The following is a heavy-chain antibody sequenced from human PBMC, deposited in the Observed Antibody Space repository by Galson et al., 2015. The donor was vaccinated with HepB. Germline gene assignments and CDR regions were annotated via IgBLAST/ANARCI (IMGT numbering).Heavy chain of an antibody. CDR3: ARGDRNRYDFWSGYGAFDI. V-gene: IGHV3-21*01. Sequence: SLRLSCAASGFTFSTYNMNWVRLVPGKGLEWISSISGSSDSVYFADSVRGRFTISRDNAKNSLYLQMNSLRAEDTAVYYCARGDRNRYDFWSGYGAFDIWGQGTMVTVSS. D-gene: IGHD3-3*01. J-gene: IGHJ3*02. CDR2: ISGSSDSV. CDR1: GFTFSTYN.